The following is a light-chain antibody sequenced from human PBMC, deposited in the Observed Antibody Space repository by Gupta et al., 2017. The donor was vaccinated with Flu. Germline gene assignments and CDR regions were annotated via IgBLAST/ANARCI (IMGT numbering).Light chain of an antibody. CDR2: EVS. CDR3: SSYTSSRDV. Sequence: QSALNQPASVSGSPGQSITISCTGTSSDVGGYNYVSWYQQHPGKAPKLMIYEVSNRPSGVSNRFSGSKSGNTASLTISGLQAEDEADYYCSSYTSSRDVFGTGTKVTVL. CDR1: SSDVGGYNY. V-gene: IGLV2-14*01. J-gene: IGLJ1*01.